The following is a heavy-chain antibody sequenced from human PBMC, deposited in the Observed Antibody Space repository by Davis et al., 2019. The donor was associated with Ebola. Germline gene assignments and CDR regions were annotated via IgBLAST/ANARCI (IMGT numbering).Heavy chain of an antibody. CDR2: TYSDGRT. J-gene: IGHJ4*02. CDR3: ARAALPGWTFGY. D-gene: IGHD6-19*01. CDR1: GFTVSSSY. Sequence: GESLRLSCAASGFTVSSSYMTWVRQAPGKGLEWVSVTYSDGRTSYADSVKGRFTISRDSSKNTLFLQMNSLGPDDTAVYYCARAALPGWTFGYWGQGTLVTVSS. V-gene: IGHV3-53*01.